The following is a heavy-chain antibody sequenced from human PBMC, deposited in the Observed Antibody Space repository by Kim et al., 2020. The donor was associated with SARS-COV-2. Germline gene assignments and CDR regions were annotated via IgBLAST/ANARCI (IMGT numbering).Heavy chain of an antibody. CDR3: AKAQYPLLPGLDY. J-gene: IGHJ4*02. V-gene: IGHV3-43*01. D-gene: IGHD2-2*01. Sequence: SADSLKGRFTISRDNSKNSLYLQLNSLRPEDTALYYCAKAQYPLLPGLDYWGQGTLVTVSS.